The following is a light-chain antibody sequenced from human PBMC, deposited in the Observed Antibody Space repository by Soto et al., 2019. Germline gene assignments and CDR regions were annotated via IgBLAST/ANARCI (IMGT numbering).Light chain of an antibody. CDR1: QSIRSH. Sequence: DIQMTHSPSSLSASVGDRVSITCRASQSIRSHLNWYQHKPGKAPKVLIYAASSLQGGVPSRFSGSGSGTDFTLTIKSLQPEDFATYYCQQSFSSPFTFGPGTKVDIK. V-gene: IGKV1-39*01. CDR2: AAS. CDR3: QQSFSSPFT. J-gene: IGKJ3*01.